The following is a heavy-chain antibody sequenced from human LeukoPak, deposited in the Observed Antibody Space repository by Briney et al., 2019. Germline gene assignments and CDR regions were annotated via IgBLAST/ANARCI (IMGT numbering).Heavy chain of an antibody. CDR2: ISSSGDTI. Sequence: PGGSLRLSCAASGFTFSDSFMSWIRQAPGKGLEWISYISSSGDTIYHADSVKGRFTISRDNAKNSLYLQMNSLRAEDTAVYYCALGGYSSSWYYWGQGTLVTVSS. J-gene: IGHJ4*02. V-gene: IGHV3-11*01. CDR3: ALGGYSSSWYY. CDR1: GFTFSDSF. D-gene: IGHD6-13*01.